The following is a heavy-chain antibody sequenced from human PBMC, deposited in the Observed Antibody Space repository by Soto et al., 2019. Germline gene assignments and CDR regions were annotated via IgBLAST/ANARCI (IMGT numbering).Heavy chain of an antibody. D-gene: IGHD3-10*01. CDR2: TIPILSMS. CDR3: APSYGSGSQAVDY. V-gene: IGHV1-69*02. J-gene: IGHJ4*02. Sequence: QVHLVQSGAELKKPGSSVRVSCKASGDTFNSYTINWLRQAPGLGLEWMGRTIPILSMSNYALKFQGRPTXTXDXXTRPACMELSGLRSEDTAIYYCAPSYGSGSQAVDYWGQGALVTVSS. CDR1: GDTFNSYT.